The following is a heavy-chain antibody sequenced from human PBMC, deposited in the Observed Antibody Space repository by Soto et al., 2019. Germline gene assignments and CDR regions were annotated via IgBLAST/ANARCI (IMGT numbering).Heavy chain of an antibody. J-gene: IGHJ4*02. CDR3: ARNRGRDYSYYFDY. V-gene: IGHV3-33*01. Sequence: GGSLRLSCAASGFTFSSYGMHWVRQAPGKGLEWVAVIWYDGSNKYYADSVKGRFTISRDNSKSTLYLQMNSLRAEDTAVYYCARNRGRDYSYYFDYWGQGTLVTV. CDR2: IWYDGSNK. D-gene: IGHD2-21*01. CDR1: GFTFSSYG.